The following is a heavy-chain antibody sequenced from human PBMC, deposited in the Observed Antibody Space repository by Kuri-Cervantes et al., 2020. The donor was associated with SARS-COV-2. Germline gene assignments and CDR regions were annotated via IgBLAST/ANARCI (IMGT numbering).Heavy chain of an antibody. J-gene: IGHJ4*02. CDR2: IYHSGST. Sequence: SETLSLTCTVSGGSISSSSYYWGWIRQPPGKGLEWIGSIYHSGSTYYNPSLKSRVTISVDRSKNQFSLKLSSVTAADTAVYYCARAHRGFDYWGQGTLVTVSS. CDR3: ARAHRGFDY. V-gene: IGHV4-39*07. CDR1: GGSISSSSYY.